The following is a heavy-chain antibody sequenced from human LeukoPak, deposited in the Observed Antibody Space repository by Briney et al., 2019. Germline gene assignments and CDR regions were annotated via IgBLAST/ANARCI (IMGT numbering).Heavy chain of an antibody. Sequence: KPSETLSLTCTVSGGSISSYYWSWIRQPAGKGLEWIGRIYTSGSTNYNPSLKSRVTTSVDTSKNQFSLKLSSVTAADTAVYYCAGRGDGPYSSSWSPFDYWGQGTLVTVSS. D-gene: IGHD6-13*01. J-gene: IGHJ4*02. CDR2: IYTSGST. CDR3: AGRGDGPYSSSWSPFDY. CDR1: GGSISSYY. V-gene: IGHV4-4*07.